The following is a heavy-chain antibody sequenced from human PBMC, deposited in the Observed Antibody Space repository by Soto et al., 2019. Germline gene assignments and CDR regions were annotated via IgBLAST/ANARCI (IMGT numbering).Heavy chain of an antibody. CDR2: ISSSSSYT. CDR1: GFTFSDYY. CDR3: ARVIAAADSA. J-gene: IGHJ5*02. D-gene: IGHD6-13*01. Sequence: PVGSLRLSCAASGFTFSDYYMSWIRQAPGKGLEWVSYISSSSSYTNYADSVKGRFTISRDNAKNSLYLQMNSLRAEDTAVYYCARVIAAADSAWGQGTLVTVSS. V-gene: IGHV3-11*06.